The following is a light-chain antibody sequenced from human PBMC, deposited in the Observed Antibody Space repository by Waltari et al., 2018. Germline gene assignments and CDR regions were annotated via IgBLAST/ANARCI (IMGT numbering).Light chain of an antibody. CDR3: RPHTSTRTLGR. V-gene: IGLV2-14*03. J-gene: IGLJ2*01. CDR1: SSDIGGYNY. Sequence: QSALTQPASVAGSPGQSITISCTGTSSDIGGYNYVSWYQQHPGKAPKLMIYDVTKRPSGVVDTLSLPEAGQTAVLTNSWLQAEDEADWYWRPHTSTRTLGRLGGGTRRTVL. CDR2: DVT.